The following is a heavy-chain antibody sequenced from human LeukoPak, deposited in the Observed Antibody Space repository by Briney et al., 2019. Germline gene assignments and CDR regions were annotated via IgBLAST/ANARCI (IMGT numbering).Heavy chain of an antibody. V-gene: IGHV3-23*01. CDR3: AKVYDWLLYGYFDY. CDR1: GFTFSSYA. Sequence: GGSLRLSCAASGFTFSSYAMSWVRQAPGKGLEWVSGMSDSGGSTYYADSVKGRFTISRDNSKNRLYLQMNSLRAEDTAVYYCAKVYDWLLYGYFDYWGQGTLVTVSS. J-gene: IGHJ4*02. CDR2: MSDSGGST. D-gene: IGHD3-9*01.